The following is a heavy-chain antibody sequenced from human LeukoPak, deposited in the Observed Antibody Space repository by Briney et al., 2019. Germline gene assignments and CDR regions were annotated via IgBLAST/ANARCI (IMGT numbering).Heavy chain of an antibody. CDR1: GFTVSSNF. V-gene: IGHV3-66*01. D-gene: IGHD3-9*01. CDR3: ALGLVTDY. CDR2: IYSGGST. Sequence: PGGSLRLSCAASGFTVSSNFMSWVRQAPGKGLEWVLVIYSGGSTYYADSVKGRFTISRDNSKNTLYLQMNSLRVEDTAVYYCALGLVTDYWGQGTLVTVSS. J-gene: IGHJ4*02.